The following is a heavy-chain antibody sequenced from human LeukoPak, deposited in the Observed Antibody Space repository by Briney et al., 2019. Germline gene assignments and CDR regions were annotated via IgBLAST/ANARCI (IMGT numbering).Heavy chain of an antibody. D-gene: IGHD5/OR15-5a*01. J-gene: IGHJ4*02. CDR3: ARDRVYAFDY. V-gene: IGHV3-48*02. Sequence: GRSLRLSCAASGFTLSSYSMNWVRQAPGRGREWIPYIDSATYGNTIYYPHTVKGRFTISRDNAKNSLYLQMDSLRDEDTAVYYCARDRVYAFDYWGQGTLVTVSS. CDR1: GFTLSSYS. CDR2: IDSATYGNTI.